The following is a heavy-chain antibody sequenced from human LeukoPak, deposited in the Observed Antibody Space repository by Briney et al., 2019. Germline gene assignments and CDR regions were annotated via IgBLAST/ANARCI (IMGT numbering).Heavy chain of an antibody. J-gene: IGHJ5*02. Sequence: PSQTLSLTCAVSGGSISSGGYSWSWIRQPPGKGLEWIGYIYHSGSTYYNPSLKSRVTISVDRSKNQSSLKLSSVTAADTAVYYCARAHRYYDFWSGYYGLSWFDPWGQGTLVTVSS. CDR2: IYHSGST. V-gene: IGHV4-30-2*01. CDR1: GGSISSGGYS. CDR3: ARAHRYYDFWSGYYGLSWFDP. D-gene: IGHD3-3*01.